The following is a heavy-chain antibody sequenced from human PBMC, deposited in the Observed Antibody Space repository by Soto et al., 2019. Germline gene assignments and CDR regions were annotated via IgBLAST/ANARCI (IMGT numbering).Heavy chain of an antibody. J-gene: IGHJ3*02. V-gene: IGHV1-3*01. CDR3: SREHLGYDAFDI. CDR2: INAGNGNT. Sequence: QVQLVQSGAEVKKPGASVKVSCKASGYTFTSYAMHWVRQAPGQRLEWMGWINAGNGNTKYSQKFQGRVTITRDTSASTAYMDLSSLRSEDTAVYYCSREHLGYDAFDIWGQGTMVTVSS. CDR1: GYTFTSYA. D-gene: IGHD2-15*01.